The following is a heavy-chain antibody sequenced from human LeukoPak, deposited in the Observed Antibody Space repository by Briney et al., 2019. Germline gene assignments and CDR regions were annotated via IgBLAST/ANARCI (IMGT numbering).Heavy chain of an antibody. Sequence: IPGGSLRLSCAASGFTLSSYAMSWVRQPPGKGLEWIGEINHSGSTNYNPSLKSRVTISVDTSKNQFSLKLSSVTAADTAVYYCASSLPRIAFDIWGQGTMVTVSS. J-gene: IGHJ3*02. CDR3: ASSLPRIAFDI. V-gene: IGHV4-34*01. CDR2: INHSGST. CDR1: GFTLSSYA. D-gene: IGHD6-6*01.